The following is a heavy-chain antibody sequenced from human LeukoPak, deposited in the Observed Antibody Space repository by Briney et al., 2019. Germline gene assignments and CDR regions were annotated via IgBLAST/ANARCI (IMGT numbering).Heavy chain of an antibody. V-gene: IGHV3-30*18. CDR1: GFTFSSYG. Sequence: GGSLRLSCAVSGFTFSSYGMHWVRQAPGKGLEWVAVISYDGSNKYYADSVKGRFTISRDNSKNTLYLQMNSLRAEDTAVYYCAKGYSGYDWDAFDIWGQGIMVTVSS. D-gene: IGHD5-12*01. CDR3: AKGYSGYDWDAFDI. J-gene: IGHJ3*02. CDR2: ISYDGSNK.